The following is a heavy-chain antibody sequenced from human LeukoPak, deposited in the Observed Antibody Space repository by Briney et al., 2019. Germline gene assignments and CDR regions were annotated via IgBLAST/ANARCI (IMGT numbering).Heavy chain of an antibody. V-gene: IGHV3-48*01. CDR3: ARDGGPIVVVNEGFDY. CDR1: GFTFSSYS. D-gene: IGHD3-22*01. Sequence: GGSLRLSCAASGFTFSSYSMNWVRQAPGKGLGWVSYISSSSSTIYYADSVKGRFTISRDNAKNSLYLQMNSLRAEDTAVYYCARDGGPIVVVNEGFDYWGQGTLVTVSS. J-gene: IGHJ4*02. CDR2: ISSSSSTI.